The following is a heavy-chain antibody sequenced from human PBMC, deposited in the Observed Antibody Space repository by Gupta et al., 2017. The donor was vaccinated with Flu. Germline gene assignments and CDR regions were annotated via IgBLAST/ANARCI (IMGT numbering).Heavy chain of an antibody. CDR1: GYTSTYRH. Sequence: MQLVQSGAEVKKTGSVAKDPCKVSGYTSTYRHPHRVRQAPGQALEWRRWITPFNGNTNYDQKFQNRVTITRERSMSTAYMELSSLGSEDTAMYSCAIWSIGWHYFDYWGQGTLVTGSS. J-gene: IGHJ4*02. CDR3: AIWSIGWHYFDY. CDR2: ITPFNGNT. V-gene: IGHV1-45*02. D-gene: IGHD6-19*01.